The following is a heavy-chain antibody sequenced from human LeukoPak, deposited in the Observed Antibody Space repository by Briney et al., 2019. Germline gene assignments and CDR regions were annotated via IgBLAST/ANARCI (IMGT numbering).Heavy chain of an antibody. Sequence: GGSLRLSCAASGFTFSSYAMSWVRQAPGKGLEWVSYITYNSGTIFYADSVKGRFTISRDNAKDSLYLQMSSLRDEDTAVYYCARDSGYSYADDYWGQGTLVTVSS. CDR2: ITYNSGTI. V-gene: IGHV3-48*02. CDR3: ARDSGYSYADDY. J-gene: IGHJ4*02. D-gene: IGHD5-18*01. CDR1: GFTFSSYA.